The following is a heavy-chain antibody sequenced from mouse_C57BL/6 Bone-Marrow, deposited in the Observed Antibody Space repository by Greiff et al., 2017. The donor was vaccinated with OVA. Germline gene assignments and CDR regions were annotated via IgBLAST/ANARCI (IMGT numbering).Heavy chain of an antibody. CDR3: TRGAYWYFDV. CDR1: GYTFTDYE. CDR2: IDPETGGT. Sequence: QVQLQQSGAELVRPGASVTLSCKASGYTFTDYEMHWVKQTPVHGLEWIGAIDPETGGTAYNQKFKGKAILTADKSSSTAYMELRSLTSEDSAVYYGTRGAYWYFDVWGTGTTVTVSA. J-gene: IGHJ1*03. V-gene: IGHV1-15*01.